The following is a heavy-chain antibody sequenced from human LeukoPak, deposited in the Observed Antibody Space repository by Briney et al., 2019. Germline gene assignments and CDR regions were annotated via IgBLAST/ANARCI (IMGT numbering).Heavy chain of an antibody. J-gene: IGHJ6*02. CDR1: GYSFTSYW. V-gene: IGHV5-51*01. CDR3: ASQTRRYNYGMDV. Sequence: GESLKISCNGSGYSFTSYWIGWVRQMPGKGLEWMGIIYPGDSDTRYSPSFQGQVTISADKSISTAYLQWSSLKASDTAMYYCASQTRRYNYGMDVWGQGTTVTVSS. CDR2: IYPGDSDT.